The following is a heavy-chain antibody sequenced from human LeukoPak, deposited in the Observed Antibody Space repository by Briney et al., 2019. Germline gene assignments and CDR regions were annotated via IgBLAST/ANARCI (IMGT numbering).Heavy chain of an antibody. D-gene: IGHD5-12*01. J-gene: IGHJ4*02. V-gene: IGHV3-74*01. CDR3: VQSSPTIDY. CDR1: GFTFSNYW. CDR2: INSDGSST. Sequence: GGSLRLSCAASGFTFSNYWMHWVRQAPGKGLVWVSRINSDGSSTTYADSVKGRFTISRDNSKNTLYLQMNSLRAEDTAVYYCVQSSPTIDYWGQGTVVTVSS.